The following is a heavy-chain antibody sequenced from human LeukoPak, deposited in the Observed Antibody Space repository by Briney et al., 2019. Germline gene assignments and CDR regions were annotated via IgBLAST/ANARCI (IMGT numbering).Heavy chain of an antibody. CDR2: IYYSGST. Sequence: SETLSLTCTVSGGSISSYYWSWIRQPPGKGLEWIGYIYYSGSTNYNPSLKSRVTISVDTSKNQFSLKLSSVTAADTAVYYCARGVDDSSGTNYFDYWGQGTLVTVSS. CDR1: GGSISSYY. V-gene: IGHV4-59*01. CDR3: ARGVDDSSGTNYFDY. D-gene: IGHD3-22*01. J-gene: IGHJ4*02.